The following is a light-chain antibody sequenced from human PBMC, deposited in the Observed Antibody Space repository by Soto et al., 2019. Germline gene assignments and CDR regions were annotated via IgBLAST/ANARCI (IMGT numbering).Light chain of an antibody. CDR1: ESVSSSF. Sequence: EVVLTQSPGTLSLSPGERATLSCRASESVSSSFLTWYQQKPGQAPRLLIYRTSNRVTGIPDRFSGSGSGTDFTLTISRREPEDFAVYFCQHYGNSRWTFGQGTKVEIK. J-gene: IGKJ1*01. CDR2: RTS. CDR3: QHYGNSRWT. V-gene: IGKV3-20*01.